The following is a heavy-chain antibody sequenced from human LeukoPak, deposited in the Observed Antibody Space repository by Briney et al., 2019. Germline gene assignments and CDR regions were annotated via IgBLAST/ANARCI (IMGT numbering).Heavy chain of an antibody. V-gene: IGHV4-39*07. D-gene: IGHD2-2*01. Sequence: SETLSLTCTVSGGSISSSSYYWGWIRQPPGKGLEWIGSIYYSGSTYYNPSLKSRVTISVDTSKNQFSLKLSSVTAADTAVYYCARDPAIVVVPAAIGGGWLDPWGQGTLVTVSS. CDR2: IYYSGST. CDR3: ARDPAIVVVPAAIGGGWLDP. CDR1: GGSISSSSYY. J-gene: IGHJ5*02.